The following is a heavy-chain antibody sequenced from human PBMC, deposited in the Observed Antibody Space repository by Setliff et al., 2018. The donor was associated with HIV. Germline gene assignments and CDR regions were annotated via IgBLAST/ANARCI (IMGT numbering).Heavy chain of an antibody. Sequence: KTSETLSLTCIVSGASIRSYYWAWIRQSPGRGLQYLGHLYYSGSTNYNPSLKSRITMSMDTSKNQFSLQLSSVTAADTAVYYCARIPWVATLWGGAFDLWGHGTMVT. V-gene: IGHV4-59*01. CDR1: GASIRSYY. J-gene: IGHJ3*01. CDR2: LYYSGST. CDR3: ARIPWVATLWGGAFDL. D-gene: IGHD5-12*01.